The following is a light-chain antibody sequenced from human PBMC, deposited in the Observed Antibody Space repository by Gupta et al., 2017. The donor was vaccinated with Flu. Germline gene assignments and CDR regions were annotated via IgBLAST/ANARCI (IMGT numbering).Light chain of an antibody. J-gene: IGKJ1*01. CDR2: GAS. Sequence: EIVLTQSPGTLSLSPGERATLSCRASQRIGSTYLAWYQQKPGQAPRLLIYGASSRATGIPDRFSGSGSGTDFTLTINRLEPEDYAVYYCHHYGSSSRTFGQGTKVEI. V-gene: IGKV3-20*01. CDR1: QRIGSTY. CDR3: HHYGSSSRT.